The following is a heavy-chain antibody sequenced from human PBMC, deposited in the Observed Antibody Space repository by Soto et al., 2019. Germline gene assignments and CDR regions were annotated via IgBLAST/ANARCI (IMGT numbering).Heavy chain of an antibody. CDR1: GGSVSSGSYY. D-gene: IGHD3-3*01. CDR3: ARKPYDFWRQIYCCGMDV. V-gene: IGHV4-61*01. Sequence: SETLSLTCTVSGGSVSSGSYYWSWIRQPPGKGLEWIGYIYYSGSTNYNPSLKSRVTISVDTSKNQFSLKLSSVTAADTAVYYCARKPYDFWRQIYCCGMDVWGQGTTVTVSS. CDR2: IYYSGST. J-gene: IGHJ6*02.